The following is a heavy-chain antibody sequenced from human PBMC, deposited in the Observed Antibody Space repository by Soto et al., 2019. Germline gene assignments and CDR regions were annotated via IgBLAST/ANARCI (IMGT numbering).Heavy chain of an antibody. D-gene: IGHD2-15*01. V-gene: IGHV3-23*01. CDR2: ISGSGGDT. CDR3: AIALGGGRSGRGVFYPLDV. CDR1: GFIFTNYA. J-gene: IGHJ6*02. Sequence: EVQLLESGGTLVQPGQSLRLSCSSSGFIFTNYAMTWVRQAPGKGLEWVSGISGSGGDTYYADSVRGRFSVSRDYSKNTQTLQMNSLRADDTAIYYCAIALGGGRSGRGVFYPLDVWGQGTTVTVSS.